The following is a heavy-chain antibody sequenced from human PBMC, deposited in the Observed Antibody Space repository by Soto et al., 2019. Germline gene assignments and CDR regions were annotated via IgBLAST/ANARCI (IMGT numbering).Heavy chain of an antibody. V-gene: IGHV3-74*01. J-gene: IGHJ4*02. CDR1: GINFNNYW. CDR3: ASDEGRGLKY. CDR2: INNVASII. Sequence: EVQLVESGGGLIQPGGSLRLSCAVSGINFNNYWMHWTRQTPGQGLVWVSHINNVASIINYADSVRGRFTISRDNAGNTLYLQMNSLGVEDTATVYCASDEGRGLKYWGQGTSVTVSS.